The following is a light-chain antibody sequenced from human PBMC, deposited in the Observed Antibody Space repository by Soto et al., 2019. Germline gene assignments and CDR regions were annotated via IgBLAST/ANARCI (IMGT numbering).Light chain of an antibody. J-gene: IGLJ1*01. CDR3: SSYTRSSSYV. CDR1: SSDVGSYNR. CDR2: EVS. Sequence: ALTQPPSVSGSPGQSVTISCTGTSSDVGSYNRVSWYQQPPGTAPKLMIYEVSNRPSGVPDRFSGSKSGNTASLTISGLQAEDEADYYCSSYTRSSSYVVGTGTKVTVL. V-gene: IGLV2-18*02.